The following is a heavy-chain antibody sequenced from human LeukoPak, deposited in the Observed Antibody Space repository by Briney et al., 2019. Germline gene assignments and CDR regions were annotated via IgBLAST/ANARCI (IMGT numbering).Heavy chain of an antibody. CDR3: ARDSCSSTSCYISE. Sequence: SETLSLTCAVYGGSFSGYYWSWIRQPPGRGLEWIGEINHSGSTNYNPSLKSRVTISVDTSKNQFSLKLSSVTAADTAVYYCARDSCSSTSCYISEWGQGTLVTVSS. J-gene: IGHJ4*02. CDR1: GGSFSGYY. V-gene: IGHV4-34*01. D-gene: IGHD2-2*02. CDR2: INHSGST.